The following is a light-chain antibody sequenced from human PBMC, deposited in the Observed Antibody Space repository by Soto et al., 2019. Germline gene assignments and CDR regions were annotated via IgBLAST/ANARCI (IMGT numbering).Light chain of an antibody. V-gene: IGKV1-16*01. J-gene: IGKJ4*01. CDR1: EGINIY. Sequence: DIQMTQSPPSLSASVGDRVTIICRASEGINIYLAWFQQKPGKAPKSLIYGATSLQRGVPSRFSGSGGDTDFSLTISSLQHEDIANYYFQQSQRYPPSFGGGTKVEIK. CDR2: GAT. CDR3: QQSQRYPPS.